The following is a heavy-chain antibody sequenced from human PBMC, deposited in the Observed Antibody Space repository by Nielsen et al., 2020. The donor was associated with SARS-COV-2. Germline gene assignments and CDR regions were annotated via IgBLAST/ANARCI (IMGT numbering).Heavy chain of an antibody. CDR1: GGSISSYY. CDR3: ARVARITMTSGAFDI. D-gene: IGHD3-22*01. Sequence: SETLSLTCTVSGGSISSYYWSWIRQPPGKGLEWIGYIYYSGSTYYNPSLKSRVTISVDTSKNQFSLKLSSVTAADTAVYYCARVARITMTSGAFDIWGQGTMVTVPS. J-gene: IGHJ3*02. V-gene: IGHV4-59*12. CDR2: IYYSGST.